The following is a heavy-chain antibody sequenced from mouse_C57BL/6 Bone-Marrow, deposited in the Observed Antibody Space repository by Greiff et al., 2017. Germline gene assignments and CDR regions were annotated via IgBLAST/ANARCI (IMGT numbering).Heavy chain of an antibody. CDR3: AMVSTGNWFAY. D-gene: IGHD2-2*01. V-gene: IGHV14-2*01. CDR1: GFTINDYY. J-gene: IGHJ3*01. Sequence: EVLGVESGAELVKPGASVKLSCTASGFTINDYYMSWVQQRTEQGLEWIGSIDPGGGYTKYTPKFKGKATITTDTATNTAYLQLSSLKSEDTAIYYCAMVSTGNWFAYWGQGTLVTVSA. CDR2: IDPGGGYT.